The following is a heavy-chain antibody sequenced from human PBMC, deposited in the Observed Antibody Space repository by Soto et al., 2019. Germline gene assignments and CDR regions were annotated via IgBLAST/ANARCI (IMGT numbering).Heavy chain of an antibody. Sequence: GGSLRLSCAASGFTFSSYAMSWVRQAPGKGLEWVSAISGSGGSTYYADSVKGRFTISRDNSKNTLYLQMNSLRAEDTAVYYCTIAVAGTNWFDPWGQGTLVTVSS. J-gene: IGHJ5*02. CDR2: ISGSGGST. CDR3: TIAVAGTNWFDP. CDR1: GFTFSSYA. V-gene: IGHV3-23*01. D-gene: IGHD6-19*01.